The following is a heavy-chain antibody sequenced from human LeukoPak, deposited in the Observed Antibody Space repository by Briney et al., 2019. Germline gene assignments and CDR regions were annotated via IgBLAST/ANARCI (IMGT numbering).Heavy chain of an antibody. V-gene: IGHV4-34*01. J-gene: IGHJ5*02. CDR2: INHSGST. D-gene: IGHD3-10*01. Sequence: PSETLSLTCAVYGGSFSGYYWSWIRQPPGKGLEWIGEINHSGSTNYNPSLKSRVTMSADTSKNQFSLKLSSVTAADTAVYYCARDRTYYYGSGSYYRGPNWFDPWGQGTLVTVSS. CDR3: ARDRTYYYGSGSYYRGPNWFDP. CDR1: GGSFSGYY.